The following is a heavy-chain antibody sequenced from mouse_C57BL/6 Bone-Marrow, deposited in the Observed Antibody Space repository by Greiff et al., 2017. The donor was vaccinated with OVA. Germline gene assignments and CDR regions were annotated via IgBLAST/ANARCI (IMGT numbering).Heavy chain of an antibody. J-gene: IGHJ1*03. V-gene: IGHV1-76*01. CDR1: GYTFTDYY. D-gene: IGHD2-3*01. Sequence: QVHVKQSGAELVRPGASVKLSCKASGYTFTDYYINWVKQRPGQGLEWIARIYPGSGNTYYNEKFKGKATLTAEKSSSTAYMQLSSLTSEDSAVYFCASGDGYWYFDVWGTGTTVTVSS. CDR3: ASGDGYWYFDV. CDR2: IYPGSGNT.